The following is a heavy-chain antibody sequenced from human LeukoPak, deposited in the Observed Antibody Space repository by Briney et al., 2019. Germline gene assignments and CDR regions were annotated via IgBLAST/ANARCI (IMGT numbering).Heavy chain of an antibody. CDR1: GFTFSGYS. D-gene: IGHD4-23*01. CDR2: ISSSSSYI. V-gene: IGHV3-21*04. J-gene: IGHJ4*02. Sequence: GGSLRLSCAASGFTFSGYSMNWVRQAPGKGLEWVSSISSSSSYIYYADSVKGRFTISRDDAKNSLYLQMNSLRAEDTALYYCARSPTVVTDYFDYWGQGTLVTVSS. CDR3: ARSPTVVTDYFDY.